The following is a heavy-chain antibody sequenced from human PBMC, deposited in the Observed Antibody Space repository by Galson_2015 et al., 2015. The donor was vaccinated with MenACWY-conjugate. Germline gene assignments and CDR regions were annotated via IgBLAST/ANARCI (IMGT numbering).Heavy chain of an antibody. J-gene: IGHJ6*02. CDR1: GYHFITYW. V-gene: IGHV5-51*01. D-gene: IGHD1-26*01. CDR3: ARHPPGGRGMDV. Sequence: SGAEVKKPGESLKISCKASGYHFITYWIGWVRQVPGKGLEWVGLISPIDSKTRYSPAFEGRVTISADNSITTVYLQWNSLQASDTAMYYCARHPPGGRGMDVWGQGTTVTVSS. CDR2: ISPIDSKT.